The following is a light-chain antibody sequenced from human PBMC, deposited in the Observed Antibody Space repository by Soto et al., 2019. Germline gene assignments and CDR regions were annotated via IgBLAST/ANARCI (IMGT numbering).Light chain of an antibody. V-gene: IGLV2-23*01. CDR3: CSCAGSSTLHGV. Sequence: QSALTQPASVSGSPGQSITISCTGTSSDVGSYNLVSWYQHHPGKAPKIMIYEGSKRPSGVANRFSGSKSGNAASLTISGLQAEDEADYYCCSCAGSSTLHGVFGGGTKLTVL. CDR1: SSDVGSYNL. CDR2: EGS. J-gene: IGLJ2*01.